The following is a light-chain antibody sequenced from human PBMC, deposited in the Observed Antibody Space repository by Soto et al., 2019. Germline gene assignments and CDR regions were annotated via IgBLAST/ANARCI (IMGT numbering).Light chain of an antibody. CDR2: AAS. CDR1: QGISNY. J-gene: IGKJ1*01. V-gene: IGKV1-27*01. Sequence: DIQMTQSPSSLSASVGDRVTITCRARQGISNYLAWYQQKPGKVPKLLIYAASTLQSGVPSRLSGSGSGTDFTLTTSSLQPEDVATYYCQKYNSAPRTFGQGTKVEIK. CDR3: QKYNSAPRT.